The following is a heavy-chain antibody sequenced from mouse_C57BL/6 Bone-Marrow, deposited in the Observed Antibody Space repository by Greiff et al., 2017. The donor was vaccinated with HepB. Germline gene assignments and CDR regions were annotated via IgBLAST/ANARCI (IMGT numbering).Heavy chain of an antibody. V-gene: IGHV5-6*01. Sequence: EVQGVESGGDLVKPGGSLKLSCAASGFTFSSYGMSWVRQTPDKRLEWVATISSGGSYTYYPDSVKGRCTISRDNAKNTLYLQMSSLKSEDTAMYYCARPYYYGSSYRWYFDVWGTGTTVTVSS. CDR3: ARPYYYGSSYRWYFDV. CDR1: GFTFSSYG. CDR2: ISSGGSYT. J-gene: IGHJ1*03. D-gene: IGHD1-1*01.